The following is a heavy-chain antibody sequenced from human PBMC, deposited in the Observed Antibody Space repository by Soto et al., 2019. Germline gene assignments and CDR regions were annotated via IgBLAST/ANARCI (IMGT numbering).Heavy chain of an antibody. Sequence: ASVKVSCKASGYTFTSYGISWVRPAPGQGLEWMGWINAGNGNTKYSQKFQGRVTITRDTSASTAYMELSSLRSEDTAVYYCARAVAVAADFDYWGQGTLVTRLL. CDR3: ARAVAVAADFDY. V-gene: IGHV1-3*01. D-gene: IGHD6-19*01. CDR1: GYTFTSYG. J-gene: IGHJ4*02. CDR2: INAGNGNT.